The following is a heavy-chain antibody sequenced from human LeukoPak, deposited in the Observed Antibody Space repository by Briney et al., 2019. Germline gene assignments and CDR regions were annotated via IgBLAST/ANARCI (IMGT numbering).Heavy chain of an antibody. CDR2: ISSSSRYI. D-gene: IGHD3-22*01. J-gene: IGHJ6*03. Sequence: GGSLRLSCAASGFTFTSYSMNWVRQAPGRGLEWVSSISSSSRYIYYADSVKGRFTISRDNAKNSLYLQMNSLRAEDTAVYYCARAGYYDSSGYYPPNYYYYMDVWGKGTTVTVSS. CDR3: ARAGYYDSSGYYPPNYYYYMDV. CDR1: GFTFTSYS. V-gene: IGHV3-21*01.